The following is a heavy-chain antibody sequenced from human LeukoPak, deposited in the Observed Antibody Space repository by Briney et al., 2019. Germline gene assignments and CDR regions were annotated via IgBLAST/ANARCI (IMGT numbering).Heavy chain of an antibody. D-gene: IGHD3-16*02. CDR1: GYTFTSYG. J-gene: IGHJ4*02. V-gene: IGHV1-18*01. Sequence: GASVKVSCKASGYTFTSYGISWVRQAPGQGLGWMGWISAYNGNTNYAQKLKGRVTMTTDTSTSKAYMELRSLRSDDTAVYYCARDNDYVWGSYRAQDYWGQGTLVTVSS. CDR3: ARDNDYVWGSYRAQDY. CDR2: ISAYNGNT.